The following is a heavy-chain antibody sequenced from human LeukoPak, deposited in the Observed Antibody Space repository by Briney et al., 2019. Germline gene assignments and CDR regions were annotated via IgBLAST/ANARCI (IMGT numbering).Heavy chain of an antibody. J-gene: IGHJ4*02. Sequence: PWGSLTLSCAASGFTFSSYEMNWVRQAPGKGLEWVGYINSSGSTIYYAHSMKGRFTIPRENAKNSLYLQMNSLRAEDTDVYDCARGGGGPDYWGQGTLVTVSS. CDR3: ARGGGGPDY. V-gene: IGHV3-48*03. CDR2: INSSGSTI. D-gene: IGHD3-10*01. CDR1: GFTFSSYE.